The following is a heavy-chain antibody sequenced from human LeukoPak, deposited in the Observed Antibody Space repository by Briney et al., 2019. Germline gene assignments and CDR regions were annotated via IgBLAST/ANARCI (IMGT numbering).Heavy chain of an antibody. CDR3: ATLREYSSGWYDVRHFDL. CDR1: GGTFSSYA. CDR2: IIPIFGTA. Sequence: SVKVSCKASGGTFSSYAISWVRQAPGQGLEWMGGIIPIFGTANYAQKFQGRVTITADESTSTAYMELSSLRSEDTAVYYCATLREYSSGWYDVRHFDLWGRGTLVTVSS. D-gene: IGHD6-19*01. V-gene: IGHV1-69*13. J-gene: IGHJ2*01.